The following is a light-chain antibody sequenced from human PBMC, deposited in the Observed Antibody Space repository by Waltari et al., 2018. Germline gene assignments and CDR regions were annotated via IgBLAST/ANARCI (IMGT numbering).Light chain of an antibody. J-gene: IGKJ3*01. Sequence: DVQLTPSPSSLSASIGDRVTFPCHASQDITNYLNWYHQKPGKAPNLLIYATSNLESGVPSRFSGSGSWTLFTFTISSLQPEDIATYYWQQYDSRPLTFGPGTTVDV. CDR2: ATS. CDR1: QDITNY. V-gene: IGKV1-33*01. CDR3: QQYDSRPLT.